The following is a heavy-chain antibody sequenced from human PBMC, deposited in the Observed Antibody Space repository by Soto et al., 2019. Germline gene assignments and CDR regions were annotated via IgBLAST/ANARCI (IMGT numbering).Heavy chain of an antibody. CDR2: IYHSGRT. J-gene: IGHJ6*02. D-gene: IGHD4-17*01. CDR3: ARAHYCDYGYGMDV. Sequence: QLQLQESGSGLVKPSQTLSLTCAVSGGSISSGGYSCSWIRQPPGKGLEWIRYIYHSGRTYYNPSLKSRVTISVDRSKNQFSLKLSSVTAADTAVYYCARAHYCDYGYGMDVCGQGTTVTVSS. CDR1: GGSISSGGYS. V-gene: IGHV4-30-2*01.